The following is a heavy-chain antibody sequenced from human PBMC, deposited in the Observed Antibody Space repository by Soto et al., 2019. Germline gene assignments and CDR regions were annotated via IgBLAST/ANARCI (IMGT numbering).Heavy chain of an antibody. D-gene: IGHD3-16*01. CDR1: GFTVTYYA. V-gene: IGHV3-23*01. CDR2: ITSGGST. J-gene: IGHJ4*02. CDR3: ARGTFGPDY. Sequence: GGSLRLSCAASGFTVTYYAMSWVRQAPGKGLEWVSTITSGGSTYYADSVKGRFTISRDNSKNTLYLQMSSLTDDDTAVYYCARGTFGPDYWGQGTLVTVSS.